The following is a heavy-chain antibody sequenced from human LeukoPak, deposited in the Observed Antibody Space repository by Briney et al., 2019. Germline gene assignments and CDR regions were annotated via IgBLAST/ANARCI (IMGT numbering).Heavy chain of an antibody. Sequence: PGGSLRLSCVGDGFTFSSYEMNWIRQAPGKGLEWVAYISTSDRTTYYADSVKGRFTISRDNAKNSLYLQMNSLRAEDTAVYYCARESYSSGYYYDYWGQGTLVTVSS. CDR3: ARESYSSGYYYDY. CDR2: ISTSDRTT. CDR1: GFTFSSYE. V-gene: IGHV3-48*03. J-gene: IGHJ4*02. D-gene: IGHD3-22*01.